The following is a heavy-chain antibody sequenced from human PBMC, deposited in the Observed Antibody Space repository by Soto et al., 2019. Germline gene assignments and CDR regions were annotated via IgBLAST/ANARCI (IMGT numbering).Heavy chain of an antibody. Sequence: ASVKVSCKASGYTFTGYYMHWVRQAPGQGLEWMGWINPNSGGTNYAQKFQGGVTMTRDTSISTAYMELSRLRSDDTAVYYCAREARSIAARPLDYWGQGTLVTVSS. V-gene: IGHV1-2*02. CDR1: GYTFTGYY. J-gene: IGHJ4*02. CDR3: AREARSIAARPLDY. D-gene: IGHD6-6*01. CDR2: INPNSGGT.